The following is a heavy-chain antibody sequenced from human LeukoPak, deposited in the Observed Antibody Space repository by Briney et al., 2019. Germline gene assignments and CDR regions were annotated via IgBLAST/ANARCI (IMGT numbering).Heavy chain of an antibody. J-gene: IGHJ4*02. CDR3: AKDEYSSSFDY. CDR1: GFTFSSYG. V-gene: IGHV3-30*18. CDR2: ISYDGSNK. Sequence: PGRSLRLSCAASGFTFSSYGMHWVRQAPGKGLEWVAVISYDGSNKYYADSVKGRFTISRGNSKSTLYLQMNSLRAEDTAVYYCAKDEYSSSFDYWGQGTLVTVSS. D-gene: IGHD6-6*01.